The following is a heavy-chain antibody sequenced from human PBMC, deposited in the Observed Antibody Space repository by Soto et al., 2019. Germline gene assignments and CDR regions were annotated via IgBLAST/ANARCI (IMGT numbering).Heavy chain of an antibody. D-gene: IGHD3-16*01. Sequence: HQMTGKGLEWVGIICPGYSNIIYSPSFQGQVTISADKSISTAYLQWSSLKASDTAMYYCARLATFAECDYWGQGTLVTVSS. J-gene: IGHJ4*02. CDR3: ARLATFAECDY. V-gene: IGHV5-51*07. CDR2: ICPGYSNI.